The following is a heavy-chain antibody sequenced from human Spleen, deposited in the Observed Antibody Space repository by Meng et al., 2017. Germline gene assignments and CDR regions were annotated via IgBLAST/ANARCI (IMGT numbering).Heavy chain of an antibody. Sequence: QVLLLQSGPEVKKPGASVKVSCKASGYTFANYPVHWVRQAPGQGLEWMGWVSTYKGNTKYAQKFQGRVTMTTERSTSTVYMELRNLRSDDTAFYYCARDRQYSLVSWGQGTLVTVSS. CDR1: GYTFANYP. J-gene: IGHJ4*02. CDR3: ARDRQYSLVS. D-gene: IGHD6-6*01. CDR2: VSTYKGNT. V-gene: IGHV1-18*01.